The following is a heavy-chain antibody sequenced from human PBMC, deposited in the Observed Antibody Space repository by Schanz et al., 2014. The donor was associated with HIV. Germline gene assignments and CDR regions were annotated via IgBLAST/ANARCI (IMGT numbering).Heavy chain of an antibody. Sequence: EVQLVESGGGLVRPGGSLRLSCEASGFTLSSYSMNWVRQAPGKGLEWISYISGSSSTIYYAGSVKGRFTISRDNAKNSLFLQMNSLKDDDTAVYYCAREAYYFDFWNGQYYYYGLDVWGQGTTVTVSS. CDR3: AREAYYFDFWNGQYYYYGLDV. V-gene: IGHV3-48*02. D-gene: IGHD3-3*01. CDR1: GFTLSSYS. CDR2: ISGSSSTI. J-gene: IGHJ6*02.